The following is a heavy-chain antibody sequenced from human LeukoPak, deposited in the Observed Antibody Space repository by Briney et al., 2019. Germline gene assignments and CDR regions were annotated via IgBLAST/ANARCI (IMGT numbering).Heavy chain of an antibody. CDR1: GFTFSSYA. CDR3: AMGANYYYYMDV. D-gene: IGHD1-26*01. V-gene: IGHV3-23*01. Sequence: PGGSLRLSCAASGFTFSSYAMSWVRQAPGKGLEWVSAISGSGSSTYYADSVKGRFTISRDNSKNTLYLQMNSLRAEDTAVYYCAMGANYYYYMDVWGKGTTVTVSS. J-gene: IGHJ6*03. CDR2: ISGSGSST.